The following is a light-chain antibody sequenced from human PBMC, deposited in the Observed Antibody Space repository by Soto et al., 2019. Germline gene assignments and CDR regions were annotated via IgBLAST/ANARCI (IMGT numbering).Light chain of an antibody. CDR3: SSSTTSSTRV. CDR1: SSDVGGYNH. CDR2: DVS. J-gene: IGLJ1*01. V-gene: IGLV2-14*03. Sequence: QSALTQPASVSGSPGQSITISCTGSSSDVGGYNHVSWYQQHPGKAPKLMVYDVSNRPSGVSYRFSGSKSGNTASLTISGLQAEDEADYYCSSSTTSSTRVFGTGTKVTVL.